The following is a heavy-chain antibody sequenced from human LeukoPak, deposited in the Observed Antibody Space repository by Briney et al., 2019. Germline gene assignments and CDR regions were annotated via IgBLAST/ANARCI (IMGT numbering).Heavy chain of an antibody. CDR3: VRVNGWPDY. V-gene: IGHV3-74*01. CDR1: GFTFSSYW. CDR2: ISADGSAT. Sequence: GSLRLSCAASGFTFSSYWMHWVRQAPGKALVWVSYISADGSATRYADSAKGRFTISRDNAKSMLYLQMDSLRAEDMAVYYCVRVNGWPDYWGQGTLVTVSS. D-gene: IGHD6-19*01. J-gene: IGHJ4*02.